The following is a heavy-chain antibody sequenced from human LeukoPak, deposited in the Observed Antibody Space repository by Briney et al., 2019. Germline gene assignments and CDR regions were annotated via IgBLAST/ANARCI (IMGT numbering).Heavy chain of an antibody. D-gene: IGHD6-25*01. J-gene: IGHJ4*02. CDR3: ARVLTAAGLDF. CDR2: IHSDGRT. V-gene: IGHV4-39*07. Sequence: SETLSLTCTVSGGSIRDSRTWGWVRQPPGEGLEWIANIHSDGRTDPKASLNSRLTLPLDTSTNQFSLRLTSVTAADTAFYYCARVLTAAGLDFWGQGILVTISS. CDR1: GGSIRDSRT.